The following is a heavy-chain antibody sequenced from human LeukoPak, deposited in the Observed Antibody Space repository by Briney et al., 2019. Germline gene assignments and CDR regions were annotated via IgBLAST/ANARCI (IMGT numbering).Heavy chain of an antibody. J-gene: IGHJ4*02. D-gene: IGHD7-27*01. CDR2: ISFDGSNK. CDR1: GFTFSTYG. Sequence: GRSLRLSCAASGFTFSTYGMHWVRQAPGKGLEWVAVISFDGSNKYYPDSVKGRFTISRDNSKNTLYLQMNSLRAEDTAVYYCAKDWGNWGYGYYFDHWGQRTLATVSS. V-gene: IGHV3-30*18. CDR3: AKDWGNWGYGYYFDH.